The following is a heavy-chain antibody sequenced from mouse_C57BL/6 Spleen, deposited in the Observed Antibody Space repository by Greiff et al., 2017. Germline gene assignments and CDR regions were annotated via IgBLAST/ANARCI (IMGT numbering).Heavy chain of an antibody. Sequence: EVKLMESGGGLVKPGGSLKLSCAASRFTFSDYGMHWVRQAPEKGLEWVAYISSGSSTIYYADTVKGRFTISRDNAKNTLFLQMTSLRSEDTAMYYCARNWGYYVDYWGQGTTLTVSS. CDR1: RFTFSDYG. V-gene: IGHV5-17*01. J-gene: IGHJ2*01. CDR2: ISSGSSTI. CDR3: ARNWGYYVDY.